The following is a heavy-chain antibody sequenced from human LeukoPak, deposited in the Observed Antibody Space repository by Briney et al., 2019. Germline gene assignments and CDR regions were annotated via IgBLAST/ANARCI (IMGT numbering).Heavy chain of an antibody. CDR3: ARQEVYDSGSYQEGLLDY. J-gene: IGHJ4*02. CDR2: IDPSDSYT. CDR1: GYRFTNYW. D-gene: IGHD3-10*01. V-gene: IGHV5-10-1*01. Sequence: GESLRLSCKGSGYRFTNYWISWVRQMPGKGLEWMGKIDPSDSYTNYSPSFQGHVTISVDKSISTAYLQWSGLKASDTAMYYCARQEVYDSGSYQEGLLDYWGQGSQVTVSS.